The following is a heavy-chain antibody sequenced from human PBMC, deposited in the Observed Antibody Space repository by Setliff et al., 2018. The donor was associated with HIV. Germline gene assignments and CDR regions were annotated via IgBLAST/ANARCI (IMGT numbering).Heavy chain of an antibody. Sequence: PSETLSLTCTVSGGSVSSGTYYWTWIRQPAGKGLEWIGHIYTSGRASYNYNPFLKGRVTMSLDTSKNQISLKLTSVTASDTAVYYCVTVVQDDLGVVLFDYWGQGTLVTVSS. CDR1: GGSVSSGTYY. V-gene: IGHV4-61*09. D-gene: IGHD3-3*01. J-gene: IGHJ4*02. CDR2: IYTSGRASY. CDR3: VTVVQDDLGVVLFDY.